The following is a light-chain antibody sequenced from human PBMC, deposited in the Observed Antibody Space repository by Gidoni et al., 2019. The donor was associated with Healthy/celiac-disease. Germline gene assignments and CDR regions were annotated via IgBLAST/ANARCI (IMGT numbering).Light chain of an antibody. CDR2: QDS. Sequence: SYELPQPPSGSVSPGQTASITCSGDKLGEKYACWYQQKPGQSPVLVIYQDSKRPSGIPERFSGSNSGNTATLTISGTQAMDEADYYCQAWDSSTVVFGGGTKLTVL. V-gene: IGLV3-1*01. J-gene: IGLJ2*01. CDR3: QAWDSSTVV. CDR1: KLGEKY.